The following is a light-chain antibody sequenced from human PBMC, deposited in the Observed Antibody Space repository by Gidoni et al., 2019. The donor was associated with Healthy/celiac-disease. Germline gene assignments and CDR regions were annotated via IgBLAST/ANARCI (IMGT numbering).Light chain of an antibody. Sequence: DIQMTQSPSSLSASVGDRATITCRASQSISSYLNWYQQKPGKAPKLLIYAASSLQSGVPSRFSGSGSGTDFTLTISSLQPEDVATYYCQQSYSTLYTFGQGTKLEIK. CDR2: AAS. V-gene: IGKV1-39*01. CDR3: QQSYSTLYT. J-gene: IGKJ2*01. CDR1: QSISSY.